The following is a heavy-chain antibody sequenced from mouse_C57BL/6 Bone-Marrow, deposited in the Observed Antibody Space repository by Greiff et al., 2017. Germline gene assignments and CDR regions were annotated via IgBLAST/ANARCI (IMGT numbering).Heavy chain of an antibody. CDR3: ARLGTTAHYCDY. CDR2: INPNYGTT. CDR1: GYSFTDYN. D-gene: IGHD1-2*01. Sequence: VQRKRSGPELVKPGASVKISCKASGYSFTDYNMNWVKQSNGKSLEWIGVINPNYGTTSYNQKFKGKATLTVDQSSSTAYMQLNSLTSEDSAVYYCARLGTTAHYCDYWGQGTTLTVSS. J-gene: IGHJ2*01. V-gene: IGHV1-39*01.